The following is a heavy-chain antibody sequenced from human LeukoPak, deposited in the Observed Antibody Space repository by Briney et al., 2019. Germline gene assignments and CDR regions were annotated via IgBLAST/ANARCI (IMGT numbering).Heavy chain of an antibody. CDR3: ARDRTAVAGPRADY. J-gene: IGHJ4*02. D-gene: IGHD6-19*01. Sequence: ASVKVSCKASGYTFTGYYMHWVRQAPGQGLEWMGWINPNSGGTNYAQKLQGRVTMTTDTSTSTAYMELRSLRSDDTAVYYCARDRTAVAGPRADYWGQGTLVTVSS. CDR1: GYTFTGYY. V-gene: IGHV1-2*02. CDR2: INPNSGGT.